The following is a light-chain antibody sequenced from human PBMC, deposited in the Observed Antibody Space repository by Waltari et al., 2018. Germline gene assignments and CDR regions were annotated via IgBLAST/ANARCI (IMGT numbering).Light chain of an antibody. V-gene: IGLV2-14*01. Sequence: QSALTQPASVSGSPGQSITIPCTGTSSDVGAYTYVSWYQHHPGKAPNVMIYAVSNRPSGVSTRFAGSKAANTASLTISGLQAEDEADYYCSSYTTSSTLGVFGGGTKLTVL. CDR3: SSYTTSSTLGV. CDR1: SSDVGAYTY. CDR2: AVS. J-gene: IGLJ3*02.